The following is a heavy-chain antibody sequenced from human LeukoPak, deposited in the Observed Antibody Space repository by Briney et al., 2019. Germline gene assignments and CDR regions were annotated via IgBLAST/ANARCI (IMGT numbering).Heavy chain of an antibody. CDR3: AKSQGKYVWGSYRYNWFDP. J-gene: IGHJ5*02. D-gene: IGHD3-16*02. Sequence: PSETLSLTCTVSGGSISSYSWSWIRQPAGKGLEWIGRIFASGSTNYNPSLKSRVTISVDTSKNQFSLKLSSVTAADTAVYYCAKSQGKYVWGSYRYNWFDPWGQGTLVTVSS. CDR1: GGSISSYS. V-gene: IGHV4-4*07. CDR2: IFASGST.